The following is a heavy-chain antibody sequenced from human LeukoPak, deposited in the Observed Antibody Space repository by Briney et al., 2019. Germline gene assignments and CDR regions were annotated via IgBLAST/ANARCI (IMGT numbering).Heavy chain of an antibody. V-gene: IGHV3-72*01. D-gene: IGHD2-8*02. CDR1: GFTFTDYY. J-gene: IGHJ4*02. Sequence: PGGSLRLSCAASGFTFTDYYMDWVRQAPGKGLEWVGRVRNRANSYTTEYAASVRGRFTISRDDSKNSLYLHMNSLKTDDTAVYFCARDDRGIYKIWDYWGQGILVTVSS. CDR2: VRNRANSYTT. CDR3: ARDDRGIYKIWDY.